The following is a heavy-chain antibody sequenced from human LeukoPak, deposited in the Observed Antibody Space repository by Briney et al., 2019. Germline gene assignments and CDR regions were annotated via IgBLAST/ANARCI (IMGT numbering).Heavy chain of an antibody. CDR3: ARDAAAGDYNY. D-gene: IGHD4-17*01. CDR1: GFTVSSNS. Sequence: GSLRLSCTVSGFTVSSNSMSWVRQAPGKGLEWIGSIYYSGSTYYNPSLKSRVTISVDTSKNQFSLKLSSVTAADTAVYYCARDAAAGDYNYWGQGTLVTVSS. J-gene: IGHJ4*02. V-gene: IGHV4-59*02. CDR2: IYYSGST.